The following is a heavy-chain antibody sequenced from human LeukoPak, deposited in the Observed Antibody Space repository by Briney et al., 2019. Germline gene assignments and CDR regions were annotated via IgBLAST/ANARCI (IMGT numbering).Heavy chain of an antibody. D-gene: IGHD4-17*01. CDR3: ARGGDYDLDAFDI. CDR1: GCTFSSYS. J-gene: IGHJ3*02. Sequence: SGGSLRLSCAASGCTFSSYSMNWVRQAPGKGLEWVSSISSSSSYIYYADSVKGRFTISRDNAKNSLYLQMNSLRAEDTAVYYCARGGDYDLDAFDIWGQGTMVTVSS. V-gene: IGHV3-21*01. CDR2: ISSSSSYI.